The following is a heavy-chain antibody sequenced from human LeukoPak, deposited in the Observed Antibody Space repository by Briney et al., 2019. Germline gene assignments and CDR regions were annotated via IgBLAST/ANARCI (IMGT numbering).Heavy chain of an antibody. D-gene: IGHD2-2*01. CDR3: ARALWGVVVPAAMGAIADY. CDR2: IYYSGST. Sequence: PSQTLSLTCTVSGGSISSGGYYWSWIRQHPGKGLEWIGYIYYSGSTYYNPSLKSRVTISVDTSKNQFSLKLSSVTAADTAVYYCARALWGVVVPAAMGAIADYWGQGTLVTVSS. J-gene: IGHJ4*02. V-gene: IGHV4-31*03. CDR1: GGSISSGGYY.